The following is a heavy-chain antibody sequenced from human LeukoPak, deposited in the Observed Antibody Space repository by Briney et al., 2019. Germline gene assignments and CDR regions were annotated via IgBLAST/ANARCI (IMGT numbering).Heavy chain of an antibody. CDR3: ARGGGYCSSTSCFYYYYYGMDV. CDR1: GGSFSGYY. V-gene: IGHV4-34*01. D-gene: IGHD2-2*01. CDR2: INHSGST. J-gene: IGHJ6*04. Sequence: SETLSLTCAVYGGSFSGYYWSWIRQPPGKGLEWIGEINHSGSTNYNPSLKSRVTISVDTSKNQFSLKLSSVTAADTAVYYCARGGGYCSSTSCFYYYYYGMDVWGKGTAVTVSS.